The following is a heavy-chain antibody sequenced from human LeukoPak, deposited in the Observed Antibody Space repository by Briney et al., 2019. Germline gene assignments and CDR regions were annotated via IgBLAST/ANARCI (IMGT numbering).Heavy chain of an antibody. D-gene: IGHD3-22*01. CDR1: GDSISGYY. J-gene: IGHJ4*02. V-gene: IGHV4-4*07. CDR2: IYSSGSA. Sequence: SETLSLTCTVSGDSISGYYWNWIRQPAGKGLEWIGHIYSSGSADYNPSLRSRVTMSVDTSKNQFSLRLSSVTTADTAVYYCARFHYNTVGYHFDQWGQGTLVTVSS. CDR3: ARFHYNTVGYHFDQ.